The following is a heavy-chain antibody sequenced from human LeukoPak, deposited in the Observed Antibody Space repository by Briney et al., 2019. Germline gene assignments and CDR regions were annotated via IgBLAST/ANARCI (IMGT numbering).Heavy chain of an antibody. J-gene: IGHJ4*02. CDR2: INWNGGST. CDR3: VTYYDYVWGSYNGY. CDR1: GFTFDDYG. D-gene: IGHD3-16*01. V-gene: IGHV3-20*04. Sequence: GGSLRLSCAASGFTFDDYGMSWVRHAPGKGLEWVSGINWNGGSTGYADSVKGRFTISRDNAKNSLYLQMNSLRAEDTALYYCVTYYDYVWGSYNGYWGQGTLVTVSS.